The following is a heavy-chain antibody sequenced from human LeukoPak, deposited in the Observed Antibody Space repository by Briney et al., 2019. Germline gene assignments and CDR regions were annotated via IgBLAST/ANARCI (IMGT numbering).Heavy chain of an antibody. CDR2: IYTSGST. CDR3: ARERGRIAALYYFDY. CDR1: GGSISSYY. J-gene: IGHJ4*02. Sequence: SETLSLTCTASGGSISSYYWSWIRQPAGKGLEWIGRIYTSGSTNYNPSLKSRVTMSVDTSKNQFSLKLSSVTAADTAVYYCARERGRIAALYYFDYWGQGTLVTVSS. D-gene: IGHD6-13*01. V-gene: IGHV4-4*07.